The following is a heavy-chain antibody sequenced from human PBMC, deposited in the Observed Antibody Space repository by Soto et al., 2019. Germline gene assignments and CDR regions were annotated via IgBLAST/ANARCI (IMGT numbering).Heavy chain of an antibody. V-gene: IGHV3-23*01. Sequence: GGSLRLSCAASGFTFSTYAMSWVRQAPGKGLEWVSGISGSATATHYADSVKGRFTISRDNSKNTLYLQMNSLRAEDTAVYSCAKEKGVSGYTYMNYYYGMDVWGQGTTVTVSS. CDR3: AKEKGVSGYTYMNYYYGMDV. CDR1: GFTFSTYA. D-gene: IGHD5-18*01. J-gene: IGHJ6*02. CDR2: ISGSATAT.